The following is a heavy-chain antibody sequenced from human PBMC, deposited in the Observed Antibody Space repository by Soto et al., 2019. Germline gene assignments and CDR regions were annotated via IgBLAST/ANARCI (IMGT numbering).Heavy chain of an antibody. CDR1: GFTFSSYA. CDR2: ISYDGSNK. CDR3: ARDFSGLDY. Sequence: GGSLRLSCAASGFTFSSYAMHWVRQAPGKGLEWVAVISYDGSNKYYADSVKGRFTISRDNSKNTLYLQMNSLRAEDTAVYYCARDFSGLDYWGQGTLVTVSS. V-gene: IGHV3-30-3*01. D-gene: IGHD2-8*02. J-gene: IGHJ4*02.